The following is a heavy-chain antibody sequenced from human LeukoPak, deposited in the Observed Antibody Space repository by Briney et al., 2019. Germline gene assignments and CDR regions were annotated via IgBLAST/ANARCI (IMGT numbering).Heavy chain of an antibody. CDR3: ARFVVMPAAPGGWFAP. Sequence: GGSLRLSCAASGFTFSSYWMTWVRQAPGEGLEGVANIKQDESEKYYVDSVRGRFTISRDNAKNSLFLQMNSLRADDTAVYFCARFVVMPAAPGGWFAPWGQGTLVTVSS. D-gene: IGHD2-2*01. CDR2: IKQDESEK. V-gene: IGHV3-7*01. CDR1: GFTFSSYW. J-gene: IGHJ5*02.